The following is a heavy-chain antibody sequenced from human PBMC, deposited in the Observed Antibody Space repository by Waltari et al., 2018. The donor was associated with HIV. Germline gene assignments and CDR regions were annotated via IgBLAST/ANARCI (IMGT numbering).Heavy chain of an antibody. V-gene: IGHV3-74*01. CDR1: GFTFSRYW. Sequence: EVRLVESGGGLGQPGGSLRLSCAGSGFTFSRYWMHWVRQTPGKGLEWVSRIKPDGTQTDYADSVKCRFTISRDNAKSTRHLQLNALSVEDTALYFCTGDTFGNDDFWGQGVLVTVSS. CDR2: IKPDGTQT. CDR3: TGDTFGNDDF. J-gene: IGHJ4*02. D-gene: IGHD1-1*01.